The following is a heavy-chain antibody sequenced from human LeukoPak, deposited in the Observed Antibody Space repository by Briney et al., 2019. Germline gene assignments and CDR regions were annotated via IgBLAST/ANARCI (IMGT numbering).Heavy chain of an antibody. Sequence: SETLSLTCTVSGGSISSYYWSWIRQPPGKGLEWIGHIHSSGSTNYNPSLKSRVTISVDTSKNRFSLKLSSATAPDTAVYYCARKIYGSSWIDYWGQGTLVTVSS. CDR3: ARKIYGSSWIDY. CDR1: GGSISSYY. D-gene: IGHD6-13*01. CDR2: IHSSGST. V-gene: IGHV4-59*01. J-gene: IGHJ4*02.